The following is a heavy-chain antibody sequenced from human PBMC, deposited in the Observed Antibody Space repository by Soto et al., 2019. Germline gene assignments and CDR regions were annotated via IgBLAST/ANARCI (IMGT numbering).Heavy chain of an antibody. CDR3: ARNPYCSSTSCYEEHYYYYMDV. V-gene: IGHV3-48*01. D-gene: IGHD2-2*01. CDR2: ISSSSSTI. CDR1: GFTFSSYS. Sequence: GGSLRLSCAASGFTFSSYSMNWVRQAPGKGLEWVSYISSSSSTIYYADSVKGRFTISRDNAKNSLYLQMNSLRAKDTAVYYCARNPYCSSTSCYEEHYYYYMDVWGKGTTVTVSS. J-gene: IGHJ6*03.